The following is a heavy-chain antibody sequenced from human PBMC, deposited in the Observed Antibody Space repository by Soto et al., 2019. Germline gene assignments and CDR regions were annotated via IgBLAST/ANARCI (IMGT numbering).Heavy chain of an antibody. CDR3: ARDTSNDYGDSYYFDY. Sequence: NPSETLSLTCTVSGGSISSGDYYWSWIRQPPGKGLEWIGYIYYSGSTYYNPSLKSRVTISVDTSKNQFSLKLSSVTAADTAVYYCARDTSNDYGDSYYFDYWGQGTLVTVSS. V-gene: IGHV4-30-4*01. D-gene: IGHD4-17*01. CDR1: GGSISSGDYY. CDR2: IYYSGST. J-gene: IGHJ4*02.